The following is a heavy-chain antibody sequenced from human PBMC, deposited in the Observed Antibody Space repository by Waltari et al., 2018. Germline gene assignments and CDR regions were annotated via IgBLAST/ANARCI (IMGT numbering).Heavy chain of an antibody. CDR1: GFTFSTFS. J-gene: IGHJ4*02. CDR3: ARDLGACSGGTCYLPGDY. V-gene: IGHV3-48*02. D-gene: IGHD2-15*01. CDR2: ISSGITT. Sequence: EVQLVESGGGLVQPGGSLRLSCEASGFTFSTFSMTCVRQAPGKGLEWVSYISSGITTYYADSVKGRFTISRDNAKNSLFLQMNSLRDEDTALYYCARDLGACSGGTCYLPGDYWGRGTLVTVSS.